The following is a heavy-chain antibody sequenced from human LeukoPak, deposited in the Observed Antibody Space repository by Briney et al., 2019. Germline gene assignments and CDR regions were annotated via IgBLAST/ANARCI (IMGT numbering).Heavy chain of an antibody. CDR3: ARHRSKWLQSSFDY. J-gene: IGHJ4*02. CDR2: IYYSGST. CDR1: GDSISNYY. D-gene: IGHD5-24*01. V-gene: IGHV4-59*01. Sequence: SETLSLTCTVSGDSISNYYWSWVRQPPGKGLEWIGYIYYSGSTNYNPSLKSRVTISVDTSKNQFSLKLSSVTAADTAVYYCARHRSKWLQSSFDYWGQGTLVTVSS.